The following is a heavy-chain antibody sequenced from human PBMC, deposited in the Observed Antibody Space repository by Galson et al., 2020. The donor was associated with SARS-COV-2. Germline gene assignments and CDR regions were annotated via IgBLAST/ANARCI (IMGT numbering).Heavy chain of an antibody. Sequence: SQTLSLTCDVSGYYVSTTNYWGWVRLAPGKGLEWIGSIYPNGRTYYNPSLESRVTISVDTSRNQFSLTLASVTAADTAFYYCARQGVNMIVLVTVPGWFFDLWGRGTLVTVSS. J-gene: IGHJ2*01. CDR1: GYYVSTTNY. D-gene: IGHD2-21*02. CDR2: IYPNGRT. CDR3: ARQGVNMIVLVTVPGWFFDL. V-gene: IGHV4-38-2*01.